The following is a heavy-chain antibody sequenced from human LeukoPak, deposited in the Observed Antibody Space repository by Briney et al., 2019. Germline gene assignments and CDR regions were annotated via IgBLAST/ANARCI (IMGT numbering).Heavy chain of an antibody. CDR1: GFTVSSNY. V-gene: IGHV3-66*02. J-gene: IGHJ4*02. CDR2: IYSGGST. D-gene: IGHD3-22*01. CDR3: ARSYDSSGNYGDY. Sequence: GGSLRLSCAASGFTVSSNYMSWVRQARGKGVEWGSVIYSGGSTYYADSVKGRFTISRDNSKNTLYLQMNSLRAEDTAVYYCARSYDSSGNYGDYWGQGTLVTVSS.